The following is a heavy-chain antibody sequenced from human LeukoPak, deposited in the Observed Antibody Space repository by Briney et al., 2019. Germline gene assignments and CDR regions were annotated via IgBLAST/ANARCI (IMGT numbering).Heavy chain of an antibody. D-gene: IGHD6-19*01. V-gene: IGHV3-23*01. CDR2: ISGSGGVT. CDR1: GFTFGSYA. J-gene: IGHJ4*02. CDR3: AKDRWLPFDY. Sequence: GGSLRLSCAASGFTFGSYAMSWVRQAPGKGLEWVSGISGSGGVTYYADSVKDRFTISRDNSKNTLYLQMNSLRVEDTAVYYCAKDRWLPFDYWGQGTLVTVSS.